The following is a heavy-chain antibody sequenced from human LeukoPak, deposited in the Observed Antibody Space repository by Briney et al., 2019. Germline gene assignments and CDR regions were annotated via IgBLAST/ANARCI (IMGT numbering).Heavy chain of an antibody. Sequence: SLRLSCTASGFTFGDYAMTWFRQAPGKGLEWVAFIRNKAYDGTTEYAASVKGRFTISRDDSKSIAYLQMNSLKTEDTAVYYCTRDGITNGPTVDCWGHGILVSVSS. CDR2: IRNKAYDGTT. V-gene: IGHV3-49*03. D-gene: IGHD1-14*01. J-gene: IGHJ4*01. CDR1: GFTFGDYA. CDR3: TRDGITNGPTVDC.